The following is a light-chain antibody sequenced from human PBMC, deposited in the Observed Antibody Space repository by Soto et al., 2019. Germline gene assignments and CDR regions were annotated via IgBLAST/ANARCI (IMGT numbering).Light chain of an antibody. J-gene: IGKJ5*01. CDR1: QGISSY. CDR2: AAS. CDR3: QQYYSYPPT. Sequence: IQMTQSQSSVSASVGDRVTITCLASQGISSYLAWYQQKPGKAPKLLIYAASTLQSGVPSRFSGSGSGTDFTLTISCLQSEDFATYYCQQYYSYPPTFGQGTRLEI. V-gene: IGKV1-8*01.